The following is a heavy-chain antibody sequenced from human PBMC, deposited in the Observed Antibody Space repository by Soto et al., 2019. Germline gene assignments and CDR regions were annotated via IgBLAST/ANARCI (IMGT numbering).Heavy chain of an antibody. D-gene: IGHD4-17*01. V-gene: IGHV3-21*01. CDR1: GFTFSSYS. Sequence: EVQLVESGGGLVKPGGSLRLSCAASGFTFSSYSMNWVRQAPGKGLEWVSSISSSSSYIYYADSVKGRFTISRDNAKNSLYLQMNRLRAEDTAVYYCARNRDYYGDYSGYWGQGTLVTVSS. CDR3: ARNRDYYGDYSGY. CDR2: ISSSSSYI. J-gene: IGHJ4*02.